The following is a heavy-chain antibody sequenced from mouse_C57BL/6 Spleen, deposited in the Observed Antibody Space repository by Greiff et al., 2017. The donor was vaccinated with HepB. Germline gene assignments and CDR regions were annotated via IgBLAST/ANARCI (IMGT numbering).Heavy chain of an antibody. Sequence: EVQGVESGGDLVKPGGSLKLSCAASGFTFSSYGMSWVRQTPDKRLEWVATISSGGSYTYYPDSVKGRFTISRDNAKNTLYLQMSSLKSEDTAMYYCARRDGYYENWGQGTTLTVSS. CDR2: ISSGGSYT. D-gene: IGHD2-3*01. CDR1: GFTFSSYG. J-gene: IGHJ2*01. CDR3: ARRDGYYEN. V-gene: IGHV5-6*01.